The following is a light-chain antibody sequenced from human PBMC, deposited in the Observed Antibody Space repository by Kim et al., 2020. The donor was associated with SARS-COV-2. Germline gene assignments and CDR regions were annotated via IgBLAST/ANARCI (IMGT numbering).Light chain of an antibody. CDR1: SANSKSRP. CDR3: AAWDDSLNGYV. J-gene: IGLJ1*01. V-gene: IGLV1-44*01. Sequence: GQRGTISWSGGSANSKSRPVNWYQQLPGTAPNLLIYSNNQRPSGVPDRFSGSKSGTSASLAISGLQSEDEADYYCAAWDDSLNGYVFGTGTKVTVL. CDR2: SNN.